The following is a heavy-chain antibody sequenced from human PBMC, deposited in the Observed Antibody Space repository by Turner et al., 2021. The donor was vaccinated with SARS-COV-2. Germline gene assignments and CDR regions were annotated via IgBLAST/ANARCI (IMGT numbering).Heavy chain of an antibody. J-gene: IGHJ6*02. D-gene: IGHD5-12*01. CDR2: IYSGGST. Sequence: EVQLVESGGGFVHPGGSLRLSCAASGVTVSRNYMNWVRQAPGKGLEWVSVIYSGGSTYYADSVKGRFTISRDNSKNTLYLQMNSLRAEDTAVYYCARDLEYNGMDVWGQGTTVTVSS. CDR3: ARDLEYNGMDV. V-gene: IGHV3-66*01. CDR1: GVTVSRNY.